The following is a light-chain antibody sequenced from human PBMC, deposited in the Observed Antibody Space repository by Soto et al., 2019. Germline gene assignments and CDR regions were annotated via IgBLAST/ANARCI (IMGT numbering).Light chain of an antibody. CDR3: QQYESLLFS. J-gene: IGKJ4*01. CDR2: DAS. CDR1: QDITKH. V-gene: IGKV1-33*01. Sequence: DIQMTQSPSSLSASVGDRVTITCQASQDITKHLSWHQQKPGKAPKVLIYDASDLQSGVPSRLSGSRSGTVFTLTISGLQPDDIATYYCQQYESLLFSFGGGTKVEVK.